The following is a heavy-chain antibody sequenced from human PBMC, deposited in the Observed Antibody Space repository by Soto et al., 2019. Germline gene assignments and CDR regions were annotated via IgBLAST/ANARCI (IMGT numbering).Heavy chain of an antibody. J-gene: IGHJ4*02. V-gene: IGHV3-11*01. CDR2: ISNTGSTK. CDR3: ARDYYGDYILDY. Sequence: GWSLRLSCVFSVFSFSDYYMSWIRQAPGKGLEWISYISNTGSTKYYADSVKGRFTISRDNAKNSLYLQMNSLRGEDTAVYYCARDYYGDYILDYWGQGTLVTVSS. D-gene: IGHD4-17*01. CDR1: VFSFSDYY.